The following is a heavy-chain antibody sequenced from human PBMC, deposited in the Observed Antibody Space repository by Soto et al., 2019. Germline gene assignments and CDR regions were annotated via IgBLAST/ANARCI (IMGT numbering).Heavy chain of an antibody. CDR3: ARPEYSSSSYGMDV. J-gene: IGHJ6*02. V-gene: IGHV3-48*02. D-gene: IGHD6-6*01. CDR2: ISSSSSTI. CDR1: GFTFSSYS. Sequence: PGGSLRHSYAASGFTFSSYSMNWVRQAPGKGLEWVSYISSSSSTIYYADSVKGRFTISRDNAKNSLYLQMNSLRDEDTAVYYCARPEYSSSSYGMDVWGQGTTVTVSS.